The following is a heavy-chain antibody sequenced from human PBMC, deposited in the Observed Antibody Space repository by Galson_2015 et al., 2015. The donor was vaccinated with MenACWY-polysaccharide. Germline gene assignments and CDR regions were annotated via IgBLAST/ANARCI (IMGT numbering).Heavy chain of an antibody. V-gene: IGHV3-23*01. Sequence: SLRLSCAGSGFTFSTYGMSWVRQAPGKGPEWVSAITGNGGTTYYADSVKGRFTISRDNSKNTLYLQMNSLRAEDTAVYYCARGGSAWTFDYWGQGTLVTVSS. CDR2: ITGNGGTT. CDR3: ARGGSAWTFDY. CDR1: GFTFSTYG. D-gene: IGHD6-19*01. J-gene: IGHJ4*02.